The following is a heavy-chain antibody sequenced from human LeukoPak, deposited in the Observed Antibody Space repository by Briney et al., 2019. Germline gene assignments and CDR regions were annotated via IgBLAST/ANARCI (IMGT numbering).Heavy chain of an antibody. D-gene: IGHD5-18*01. CDR2: IYNSGST. Sequence: SSQTLSLTCTVSGASINSGDYYWTCIRQPPGKGLEWIAYIYNSGSTYYNPSLRSRVAISMDTSNHRFSLRLDSVTAADTAAYFCATTAPHCSEYWGQGTLVTVSS. CDR3: ATTAPHCSEY. J-gene: IGHJ4*02. V-gene: IGHV4-30-4*08. CDR1: GASINSGDYY.